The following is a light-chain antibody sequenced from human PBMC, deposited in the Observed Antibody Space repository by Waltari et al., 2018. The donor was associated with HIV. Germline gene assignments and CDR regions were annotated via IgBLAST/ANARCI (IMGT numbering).Light chain of an antibody. CDR2: GAD. CDR3: QSYDTDLKSGV. V-gene: IGLV1-40*01. CDR1: SSNIGAGYD. J-gene: IGLJ3*02. Sequence: QSVLTQPPSVSGAPGQRVTLSCTGSSSNIGAGYDVQWYQQLPGAAPKLLIFGADIRPSGVPDRFSGSKSGRSASLAISGLQSDDEADYFCQSYDTDLKSGVFGGGTKVTVL.